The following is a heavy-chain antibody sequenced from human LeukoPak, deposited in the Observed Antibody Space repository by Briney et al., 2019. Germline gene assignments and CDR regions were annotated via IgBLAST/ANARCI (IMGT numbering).Heavy chain of an antibody. CDR3: ARGAAVAGLRHWYFDF. CDR1: GFTFSSYA. J-gene: IGHJ2*01. Sequence: GGSLRLPCAASGFTFSSYAMSWVRQAPGKGLEWVANIQRDGSEKYYVDSVKGRFTISRDNAENSLFLQMNNLRGDDSAVYYCARGAAVAGLRHWYFDFWGRGTLVTVSS. V-gene: IGHV3-7*01. D-gene: IGHD6-19*01. CDR2: IQRDGSEK.